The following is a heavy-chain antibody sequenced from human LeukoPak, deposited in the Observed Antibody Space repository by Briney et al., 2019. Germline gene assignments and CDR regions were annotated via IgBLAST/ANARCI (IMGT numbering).Heavy chain of an antibody. CDR3: ARDDFWSGYAMYYYYGMDV. D-gene: IGHD3-3*01. J-gene: IGHJ6*02. CDR1: GFTFSSYW. V-gene: IGHV3-7*01. CDR2: IKQDGSEK. Sequence: GGSLRLSCAASGFTFSSYWMSWVRQAPGKGLEWVANIKQDGSEKYYVDSVKGRFTISRDNAKNSLYLQMNSLRAEDTAVYYCARDDFWSGYAMYYYYGMDVWGQGTTVTVSS.